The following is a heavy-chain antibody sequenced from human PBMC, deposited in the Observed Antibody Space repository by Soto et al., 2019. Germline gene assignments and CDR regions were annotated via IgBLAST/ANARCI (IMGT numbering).Heavy chain of an antibody. J-gene: IGHJ4*02. Sequence: PSATLSLTCLLSGESISSSSYYWGWIRQPPGQGLEWIGSIYHSGRTYYHPSLKRRVSISIDTSKNHFSLKLSSVTAAHTALYYCASQRTTVVTQAYFDYWGQGALVTVSA. CDR3: ASQRTTVVTQAYFDY. CDR2: IYHSGRT. D-gene: IGHD2-21*02. CDR1: GESISSSSYY. V-gene: IGHV4-39*02.